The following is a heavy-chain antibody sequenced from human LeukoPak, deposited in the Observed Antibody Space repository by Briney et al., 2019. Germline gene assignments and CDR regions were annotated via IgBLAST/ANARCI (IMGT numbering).Heavy chain of an antibody. CDR2: ISSSGSVI. D-gene: IGHD3-3*01. CDR3: AKDGDFGVVIRDYFDY. V-gene: IGHV3-11*01. CDR1: GFTLSDYY. Sequence: GGSLRLSCAASGFTLSDYYMSWIRQAPGKGLEWLSYISSSGSVIQYADSVKGRFTISRDNSKNTLYLQMNSLRAEDTAVYYCAKDGDFGVVIRDYFDYWGQGTLVTVSS. J-gene: IGHJ4*02.